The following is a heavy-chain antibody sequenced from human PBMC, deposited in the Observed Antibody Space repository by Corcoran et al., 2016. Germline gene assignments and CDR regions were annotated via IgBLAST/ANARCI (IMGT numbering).Heavy chain of an antibody. Sequence: EVQLVESGGGLVKPGGSLRLSCAASGFTFSNAWMNWVRQAPGKGLEWVGRIKSQTDGGTTDYAAPVKGRFTISRDDSKNTLYLQMNSLKTEDTAVYYCTTVDGQVDIVGVPAAPDDYYYYGMDVWGQGTTVTVSS. CDR3: TTVDGQVDIVGVPAAPDDYYYYGMDV. CDR1: GFTFSNAW. D-gene: IGHD2-2*03. J-gene: IGHJ6*02. V-gene: IGHV3-15*07. CDR2: IKSQTDGGTT.